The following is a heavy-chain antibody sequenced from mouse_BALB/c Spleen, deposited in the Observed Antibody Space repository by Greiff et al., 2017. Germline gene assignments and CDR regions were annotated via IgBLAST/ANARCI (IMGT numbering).Heavy chain of an antibody. V-gene: IGHV1-4*01. D-gene: IGHD2-14*01. Sequence: QVQLQQSGAELARPGASVKMSCKASGYTFTSYTMHWVKQRPGQGLEWIGYINPSSGYTNYNQKFKDKATLTADKSSSTAYMQLSSLTSEDSAVYYCATPYYRYHGNAMDYWGQGTSVTVSS. CDR3: ATPYYRYHGNAMDY. CDR1: GYTFTSYT. CDR2: INPSSGYT. J-gene: IGHJ4*01.